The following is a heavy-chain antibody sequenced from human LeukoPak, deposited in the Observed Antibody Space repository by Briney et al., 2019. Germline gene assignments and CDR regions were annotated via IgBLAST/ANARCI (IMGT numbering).Heavy chain of an antibody. V-gene: IGHV3-30*18. Sequence: PGGSLRLSCAASGFTFSSYDMHWVRQAPGKGLEWVAVISYDGSNKYYADSVKGRFTISRDNSKNTLYLQMNSLRAEDTAVYYCAKAPVGVAALSYWGQGTLVTVSS. CDR3: AKAPVGVAALSY. D-gene: IGHD2-15*01. CDR2: ISYDGSNK. CDR1: GFTFSSYD. J-gene: IGHJ4*02.